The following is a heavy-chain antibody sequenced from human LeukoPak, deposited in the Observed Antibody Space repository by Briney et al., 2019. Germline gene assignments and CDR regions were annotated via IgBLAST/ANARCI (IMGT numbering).Heavy chain of an antibody. V-gene: IGHV3-21*01. J-gene: IGHJ4*02. CDR1: GFTFSSYW. Sequence: PGGSLRLSCAASGFTFSSYWMNWVRQAPGKGLEWVSSISSSSSYIYYADSVKGRFTISRDNAKNSLYLQMNSLRAEDTAVYYCASPVTYTVAEVLWGQGTLVTVSS. CDR3: ASPVTYTVAEVL. CDR2: ISSSSSYI. D-gene: IGHD5-12*01.